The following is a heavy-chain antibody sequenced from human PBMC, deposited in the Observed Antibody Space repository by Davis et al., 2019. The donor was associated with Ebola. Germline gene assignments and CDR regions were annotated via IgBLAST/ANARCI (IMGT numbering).Heavy chain of an antibody. CDR1: GYTFTNYG. CDR2: ISTYNGNT. Sequence: ASVKVSCKASGYTFTNYGINWVRQAPGQGLEWMGWISTYNGNTNYAQSLQGRVAMTTDTSTTTAYMELRSLRSDDTAVYYCARDREGGSYDWFDSWGQGTLVTVSS. CDR3: ARDREGGSYDWFDS. D-gene: IGHD1-26*01. J-gene: IGHJ5*01. V-gene: IGHV1-18*04.